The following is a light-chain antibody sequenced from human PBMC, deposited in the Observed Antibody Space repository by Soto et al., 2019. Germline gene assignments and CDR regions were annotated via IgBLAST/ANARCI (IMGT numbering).Light chain of an antibody. J-gene: IGKJ1*01. V-gene: IGKV1-5*03. CDR1: QTISSW. CDR3: QHYNSYSEA. CDR2: KAS. Sequence: DIQMTQSPSTLSGSVGDRVTITCRASQTISSWLAWYQQKPGKAPKLPIYKASTLKSGVPSRFSGSGSGTEFTLTISSLQPDDFATYYCQHYNSYSEALGQGTKVDIK.